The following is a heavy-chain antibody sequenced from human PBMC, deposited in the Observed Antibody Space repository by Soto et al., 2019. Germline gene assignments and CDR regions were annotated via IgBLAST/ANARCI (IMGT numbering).Heavy chain of an antibody. Sequence: QVQLQESGPGLVKPSQTLSLTCSVSGGSISVGGYYWNWIRQHPGKGLEWIGYIYYSGTTYYNPSLESRVTMSVDTSKNQFSLRLSSVTAADTAVYYCATNGGYYDASGPKYFPHWGQGILVTVSS. CDR3: ATNGGYYDASGPKYFPH. CDR2: IYYSGTT. CDR1: GGSISVGGYY. D-gene: IGHD3-22*01. V-gene: IGHV4-31*03. J-gene: IGHJ1*01.